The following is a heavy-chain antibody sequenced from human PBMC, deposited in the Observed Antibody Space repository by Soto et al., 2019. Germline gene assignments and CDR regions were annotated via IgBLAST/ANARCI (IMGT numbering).Heavy chain of an antibody. D-gene: IGHD4-17*01. CDR2: IYYSGST. Sequence: QLQLQESGPGLVKPSETLSLTCTVSGGSISSSSYYWGWIRQPPGKGLEWIGSIYYSGSTYYNPSLTSRVTISADTSKNQFSLKLISVTAADTAVYYCARNPTLVQDYGDPAPEWYFDRWGRGTLVTVSS. CDR3: ARNPTLVQDYGDPAPEWYFDR. V-gene: IGHV4-39*01. J-gene: IGHJ2*01. CDR1: GGSISSSSYY.